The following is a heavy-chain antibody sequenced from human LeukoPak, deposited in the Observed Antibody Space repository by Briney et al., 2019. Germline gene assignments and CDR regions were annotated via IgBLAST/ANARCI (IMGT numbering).Heavy chain of an antibody. CDR1: GFSFNNYA. D-gene: IGHD5-12*01. Sequence: GGSLRLSCVASGFSFNNYAMNWVRQAPGKGMEWVSLIIGSSGSTFYADSVKGRFTISRDKSKNTLYLQMNSLRAEDTAVYYCAKGAYDYIEIAYFDYWGQGSLVTVSS. CDR2: IIGSSGST. V-gene: IGHV3-23*01. CDR3: AKGAYDYIEIAYFDY. J-gene: IGHJ4*02.